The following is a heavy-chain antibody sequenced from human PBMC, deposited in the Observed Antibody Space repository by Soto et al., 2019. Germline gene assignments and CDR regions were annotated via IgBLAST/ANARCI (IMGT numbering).Heavy chain of an antibody. V-gene: IGHV4-59*08. CDR3: ARLERNWSLSFDY. J-gene: IGHJ4*02. Sequence: SETLSITCTVSGGSISSYYWSWIRQPPGKGLEWIGYIHYTGSTIYNTSLKTRVTISVVTSKNQFSLKLRSVTAADTAMYYCARLERNWSLSFDYWGQGSLVTVSS. D-gene: IGHD1-1*01. CDR1: GGSISSYY. CDR2: IHYTGST.